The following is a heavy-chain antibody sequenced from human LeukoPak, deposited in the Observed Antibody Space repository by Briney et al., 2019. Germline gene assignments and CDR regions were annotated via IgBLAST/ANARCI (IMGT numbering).Heavy chain of an antibody. D-gene: IGHD2-2*01. CDR1: GGSINSYY. CDR3: ATSPPVVPAAITAFDI. J-gene: IGHJ3*02. CDR2: IYTSGSTP. V-gene: IGHV4-4*07. Sequence: SETLSLTCTVSGGSINSYYWSWIRQSAGKGLEWIGPIYTSGSTPDYSPSLKSRVTMSIDTSKNQFSLQLSSVTAADTAVYYCATSPPVVPAAITAFDIWGQGTMVTVSS.